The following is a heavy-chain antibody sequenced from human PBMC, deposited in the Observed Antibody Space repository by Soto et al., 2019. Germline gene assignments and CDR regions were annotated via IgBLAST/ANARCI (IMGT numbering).Heavy chain of an antibody. J-gene: IGHJ3*02. CDR2: INHNGNN. CDR1: GGSFSTYY. CDR3: ARGGSNDWQVAFDI. Sequence: QLQQWGAGLLKPSETLSLTCVVSGGSFSTYYYSWILQSPGKGLEWIGEINHNGNNNYSPSLKSRVTMSLDTSKNQFSLKLTSVTAADTAVYYCARGGSNDWQVAFDIWGQGTMVTVSS. V-gene: IGHV4-34*01. D-gene: IGHD3-9*01.